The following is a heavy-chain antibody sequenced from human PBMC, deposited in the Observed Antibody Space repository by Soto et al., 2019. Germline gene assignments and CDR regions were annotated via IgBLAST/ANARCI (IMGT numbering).Heavy chain of an antibody. Sequence: QVHLVQSGAEVKKPGASVKVSCKGSGYGFTTYGITWVRQAHGQGLEWMAWISAHNGNTNYAQKLQGRVTVTRDTFTSTAYMELRSLRSDDSAVYYCARGRYGDYWGQGALVTVSS. V-gene: IGHV1-18*01. CDR2: ISAHNGNT. CDR1: GYGFTTYG. D-gene: IGHD1-1*01. J-gene: IGHJ4*02. CDR3: ARGRYGDY.